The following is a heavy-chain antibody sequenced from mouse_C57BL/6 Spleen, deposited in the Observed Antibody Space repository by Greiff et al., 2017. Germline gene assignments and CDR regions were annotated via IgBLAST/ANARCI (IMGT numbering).Heavy chain of an antibody. CDR1: GYTFTSYW. J-gene: IGHJ3*01. V-gene: IGHV1-69*01. Sequence: VKLLESGAELVMPGASVKLSCKASGYTFTSYWMHWVKQRPGQGLEWIGEIDPSDSYTNYNQKFKGKSTLTVDKSSSTAYMQLSSLTSEDSAVYYWARGDYYGSSPFAYWGQGTLVTVSA. CDR2: IDPSDSYT. CDR3: ARGDYYGSSPFAY. D-gene: IGHD1-1*01.